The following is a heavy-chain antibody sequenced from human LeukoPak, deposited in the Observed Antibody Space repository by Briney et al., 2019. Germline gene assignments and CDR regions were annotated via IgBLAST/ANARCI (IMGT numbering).Heavy chain of an antibody. V-gene: IGHV3-30*18. CDR2: ISYDGSNK. CDR1: GFTFSSYG. D-gene: IGHD6-6*01. CDR3: AKSLAARYFDY. Sequence: GGSLRLSCAASGFTFSSYGMHWVRQAPGKGLEWVAVISYDGSNKCYADSVKGRFTISRDNSKNTLYLQMNSLRAEDTAVYYCAKSLAARYFDYWGQGTLVTVSS. J-gene: IGHJ4*02.